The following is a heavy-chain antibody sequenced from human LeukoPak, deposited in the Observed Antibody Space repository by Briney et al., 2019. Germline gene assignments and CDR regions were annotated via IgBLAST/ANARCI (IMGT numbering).Heavy chain of an antibody. CDR2: IYPGDSDT. CDR1: GNSFLSYW. V-gene: IGHV5-51*01. J-gene: IGHJ4*02. CDR3: ARHRGYSYSYIDY. Sequence: GESLKISCKGSGNSFLSYWIGWVRQMPGKGLEWMGIIYPGDSDTRYSPSSQGQVTISADQSINTAYLQWSSLKASDTAMYYCARHRGYSYSYIDYWGPGTLVTVSS. D-gene: IGHD5-18*01.